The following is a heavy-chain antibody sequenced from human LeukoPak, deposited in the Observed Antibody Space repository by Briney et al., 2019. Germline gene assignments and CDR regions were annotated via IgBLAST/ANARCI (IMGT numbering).Heavy chain of an antibody. J-gene: IGHJ1*01. Sequence: ASVKVSCKASGYTFTGYYMHWVRQAPGQGLEWMGWINPNSGGTNYAQKFQGRVTMTRDTSISTAYMELSSLRSEDTAVYYCARVPLQGPEYFQHWGQGTLVTVSS. CDR3: ARVPLQGPEYFQH. CDR2: INPNSGGT. D-gene: IGHD4-11*01. CDR1: GYTFTGYY. V-gene: IGHV1-2*02.